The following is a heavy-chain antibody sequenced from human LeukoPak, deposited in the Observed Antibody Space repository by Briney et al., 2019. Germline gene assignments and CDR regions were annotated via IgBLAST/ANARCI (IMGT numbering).Heavy chain of an antibody. Sequence: ASVKVSCKASEYTFTGYYMHWVRQAPGQGLEWMGWINPNSGGTNYAQKFQGRVTMTRDTFISTAYMELSRLRSDDTAVYYCARGILGVEIIVVVVAAWSNYGMDVWGQGTTVTVSS. V-gene: IGHV1-2*02. CDR1: EYTFTGYY. D-gene: IGHD2-15*01. CDR3: ARGILGVEIIVVVVAAWSNYGMDV. CDR2: INPNSGGT. J-gene: IGHJ6*02.